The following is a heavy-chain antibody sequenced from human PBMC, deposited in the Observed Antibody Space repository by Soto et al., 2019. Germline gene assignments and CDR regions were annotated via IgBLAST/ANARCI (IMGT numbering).Heavy chain of an antibody. Sequence: QVQLVESGGGVVQPGRSLRLSCAASGFTFSSYGMHWVRQAPGKGREWVAVISYDGSNKYYADSVKGRFTISRDNSKNTLYLQMNSLRAEDTAVYYCAKDQGVPAPTGGMDVWSQGTTVTVSS. CDR3: AKDQGVPAPTGGMDV. V-gene: IGHV3-30*18. J-gene: IGHJ6*02. CDR2: ISYDGSNK. D-gene: IGHD2-2*01. CDR1: GFTFSSYG.